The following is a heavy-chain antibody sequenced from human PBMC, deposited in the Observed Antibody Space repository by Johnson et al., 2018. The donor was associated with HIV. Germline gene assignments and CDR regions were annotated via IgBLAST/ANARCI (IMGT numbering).Heavy chain of an antibody. J-gene: IGHJ3*02. Sequence: VQLVESGGGVVRPGGSLRLSCAASGFSFDDYGMSWVRQAPGKGLEWVSCINWNGGNTGYADSVKGRFTISRDNAKKSLYLQMNSLRVEDTALYYCARVSRLGDIAVLSDAFDTWGQGTMVTVSS. D-gene: IGHD6-19*01. CDR3: ARVSRLGDIAVLSDAFDT. CDR2: INWNGGNT. CDR1: GFSFDDYG. V-gene: IGHV3-20*04.